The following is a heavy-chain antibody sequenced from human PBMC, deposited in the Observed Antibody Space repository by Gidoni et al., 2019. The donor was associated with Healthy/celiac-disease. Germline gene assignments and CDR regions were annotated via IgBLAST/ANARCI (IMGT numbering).Heavy chain of an antibody. V-gene: IGHV3-64D*06. Sequence: EVQLVESGGGLVQPGGSLGLSWSASGFTFSRYAMHWVRQAPGKGLEYVSAISSNGGSTYYADSVKGRFTISRDNSKNTLYLQMSSLRAEDTAVYYCVKDPEWELLNGGHFDYWGQGTLVTVSS. CDR3: VKDPEWELLNGGHFDY. J-gene: IGHJ4*02. D-gene: IGHD1-26*01. CDR1: GFTFSRYA. CDR2: ISSNGGST.